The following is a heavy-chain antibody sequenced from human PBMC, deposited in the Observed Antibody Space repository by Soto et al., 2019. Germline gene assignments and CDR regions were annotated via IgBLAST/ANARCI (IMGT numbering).Heavy chain of an antibody. CDR2: VSGYNRNT. CDR1: GYNFPSYG. J-gene: IGHJ4*02. D-gene: IGHD3-10*01. Sequence: ASVKVSCKAFGYNFPSYGITWVRQAPGQRLEWMGWVSGYNRNTNYAQKFQDRVTMTTDTSTSTAYMELRSLISDDTATYFCARALRGHLITLWGQGTLVTVSS. V-gene: IGHV1-18*01. CDR3: ARALRGHLITL.